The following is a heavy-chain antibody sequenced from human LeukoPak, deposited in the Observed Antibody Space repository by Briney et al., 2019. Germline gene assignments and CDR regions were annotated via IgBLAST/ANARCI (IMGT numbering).Heavy chain of an antibody. CDR3: ATVADFWSGSQLGY. J-gene: IGHJ4*02. V-gene: IGHV7-4-1*02. CDR2: INTNTGNP. Sequence: GASVKVSCEASGYTFTSYAMNWVRQAPGQGLEWMGWINTNTGNPTYAQGFTGRFVFSLDTSVSTAYLQISSLKAEDTAVYYCATVADFWSGSQLGYWGQGTLVTVSS. CDR1: GYTFTSYA. D-gene: IGHD3-3*01.